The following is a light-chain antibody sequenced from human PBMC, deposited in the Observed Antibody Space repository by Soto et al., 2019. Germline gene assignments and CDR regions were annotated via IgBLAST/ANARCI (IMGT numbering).Light chain of an antibody. CDR3: QHYNNWPS. J-gene: IGKJ1*01. V-gene: IGKV3-15*01. CDR1: QSVSSN. CDR2: GAS. Sequence: EIIMTQSPTTLSVSPGERATLSCRASQSVSSNLAWYQQKPGQAPRLLIYGASTRATGIPARFSGGWSGTEFTLTISSMKSEDFAVYYCQHYNNWPSFGQGTKVDIK.